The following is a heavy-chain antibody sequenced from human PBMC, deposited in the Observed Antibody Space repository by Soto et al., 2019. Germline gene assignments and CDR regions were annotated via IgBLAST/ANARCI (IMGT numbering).Heavy chain of an antibody. D-gene: IGHD1-1*01. J-gene: IGHJ5*02. CDR3: ARVGRGYNLGNGFDP. CDR1: GPQTRGFA. CDR2: IPHDGTTR. V-gene: IGHV3-30*03. Sequence: QVQLVESGGGVVQPGGSLNPSCPPPGPQTRGFALHGVRQAPGKGLEWVSSIPHDGTTRYNKDFVKGRFSISRDDSKNTMDLQMHGLRGEDSAVYYCARVGRGYNLGNGFDPWGQGTLITVSS.